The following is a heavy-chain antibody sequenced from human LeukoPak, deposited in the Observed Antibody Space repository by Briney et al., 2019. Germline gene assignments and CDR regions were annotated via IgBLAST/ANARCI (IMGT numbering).Heavy chain of an antibody. CDR3: ARVYSSAFDN. Sequence: WMGRISAFNGNTNNAQKVQGRVTMTTDTSTSTAYMELRSLTSDDTAVYYCARVYSSAFDNWGQGTLVTVTS. CDR2: ISAFNGNT. J-gene: IGHJ4*02. V-gene: IGHV1-18*01. D-gene: IGHD3-10*01.